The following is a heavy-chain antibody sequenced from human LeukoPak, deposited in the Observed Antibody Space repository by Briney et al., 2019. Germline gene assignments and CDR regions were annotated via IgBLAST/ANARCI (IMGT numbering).Heavy chain of an antibody. CDR1: GFSFSSYD. V-gene: IGHV3-13*01. D-gene: IGHD3-10*01. J-gene: IGHJ4*02. Sequence: PGGSLRLSCAASGFSFSSYDMHWVRQVTGKYLEWVSAIGTTGDTYYPGSVKGRFTISRENAKNSLYLQMNSLRAGDTAVYYCARAVAAARGVNYFDYWGRGTLVTVSS. CDR2: IGTTGDT. CDR3: ARAVAAARGVNYFDY.